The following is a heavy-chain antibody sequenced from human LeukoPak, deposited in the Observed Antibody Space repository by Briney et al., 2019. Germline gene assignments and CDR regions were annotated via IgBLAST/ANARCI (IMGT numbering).Heavy chain of an antibody. D-gene: IGHD2-2*01. Sequence: GGSLRLSCAASGFTFSSYSMNWVRQAPGKGLEWVSSISSSSSYIYYADSVKGRFTISRDNSKNTLYLQMNSLRAEDTAVYYCAKDSLPAASEHHFDSWGQGTLVTVSS. CDR1: GFTFSSYS. CDR2: ISSSSSYI. V-gene: IGHV3-21*01. J-gene: IGHJ4*02. CDR3: AKDSLPAASEHHFDS.